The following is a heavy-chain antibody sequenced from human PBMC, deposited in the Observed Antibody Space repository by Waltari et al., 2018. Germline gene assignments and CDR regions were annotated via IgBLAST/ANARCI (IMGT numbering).Heavy chain of an antibody. CDR2: INPNSGGT. V-gene: IGHV1-2*06. Sequence: QVQLVQSGAEVKKPGASVKVSCKASGYTFTGYYMHWVRQAPGQGLEWMGRINPNSGGTNYAQKFQGRVTMTRDTSISTAYMELSRLRSDDTAVYYCARGGGGSPEDNWFDPWGQGTLVTVSS. J-gene: IGHJ5*02. D-gene: IGHD1-26*01. CDR3: ARGGGGSPEDNWFDP. CDR1: GYTFTGYY.